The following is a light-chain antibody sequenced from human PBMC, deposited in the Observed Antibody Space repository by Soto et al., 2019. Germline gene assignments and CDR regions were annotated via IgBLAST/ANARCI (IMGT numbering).Light chain of an antibody. J-gene: IGLJ2*01. CDR3: SSSAGSNNLGV. V-gene: IGLV2-8*01. CDR1: SSDVDDYNY. CDR2: EVN. Sequence: QSALTQPPSASGSPGQSVTISCTGTSSDVDDYNYVSWYQQHPGKAPKLIIYEVNVRPSGVPDRFSGSKSGNTASLTVSGLQAEDEADYYCSSSAGSNNLGVFGGGTKVTVL.